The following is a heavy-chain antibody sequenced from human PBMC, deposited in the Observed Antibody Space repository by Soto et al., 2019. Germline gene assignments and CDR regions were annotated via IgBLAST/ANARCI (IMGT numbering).Heavy chain of an antibody. CDR1: VRYIRSSCHH. V-gene: IGHV4-39*01. Sequence: SETLTHTCTVSVRYIRSSCHHWAWICPPPGKGMEWIGSIYYSGSTYYNPSLKSRVTISVDTSKNQFSLKLSSVTAADTAVYYCARHPYSSSWLMNDYWGQGTLVNVSS. CDR2: IYYSGST. CDR3: ARHPYSSSWLMNDY. J-gene: IGHJ4*02. D-gene: IGHD6-13*01.